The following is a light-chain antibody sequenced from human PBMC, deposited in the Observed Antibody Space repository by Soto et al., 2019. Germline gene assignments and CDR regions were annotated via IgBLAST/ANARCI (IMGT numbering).Light chain of an antibody. CDR1: SSNIGAGYD. Sequence: QSVLTQPPSVSGAPGQRVTISCTGSSSNIGAGYDVHWYQQLPGTAPKLLIYGNSNRPSGVPDRFSGSKSGTSASLAITGLQAEDEADYYCQSYDRSLSGLVFGGGTKLPS. V-gene: IGLV1-40*01. CDR2: GNS. J-gene: IGLJ2*01. CDR3: QSYDRSLSGLV.